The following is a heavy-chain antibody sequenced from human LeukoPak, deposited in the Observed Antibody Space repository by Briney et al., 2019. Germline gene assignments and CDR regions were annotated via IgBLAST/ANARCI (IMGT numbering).Heavy chain of an antibody. CDR2: IQYSGST. V-gene: IGHV4-59*01. CDR3: ARVGQLAFDY. J-gene: IGHJ4*02. Sequence: SETLSLTCTVSGGSISSYYWSWIRQPPGKGLEWIGYIQYSGSTNYNPSLKSRVTISVDTSKNQFSLKLSSVTAADTAVYYCARVGQLAFDYWGQGTLVTVSS. D-gene: IGHD2-2*01. CDR1: GGSISSYY.